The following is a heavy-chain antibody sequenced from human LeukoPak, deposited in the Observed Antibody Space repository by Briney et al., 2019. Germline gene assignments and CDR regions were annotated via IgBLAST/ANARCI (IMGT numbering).Heavy chain of an antibody. CDR1: GFTFXXYA. CDR3: AKDQAEWELPVAFDY. D-gene: IGHD1-26*01. V-gene: IGHV3-23*01. J-gene: IGHJ4*02. Sequence: GGSLRLSCAASGFTFXXYAMSWVRQAPGKGLXXXXXXSGSGGSXXXXXXXXXXXTXSRDXSKNTLYLQMNSLRAEDTAVYYCAKDQAEWELPVAFDYWGQGTLVTVSS. CDR2: XSGSGGSX.